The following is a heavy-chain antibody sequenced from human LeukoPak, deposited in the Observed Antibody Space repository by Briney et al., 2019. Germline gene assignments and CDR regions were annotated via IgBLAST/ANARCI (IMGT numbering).Heavy chain of an antibody. J-gene: IGHJ4*02. CDR1: GITFSLYW. D-gene: IGHD6-13*01. Sequence: PGRSLRLSCAASGITFSLYWMSWVRQAPGKGLEWVANIKQDGSEKYYVDSVKGRFTISRDNAKNSLYLQMNSLRGEDTAVYYCAKEQMSSSWSPVDSWGQGTLVTVSS. CDR3: AKEQMSSSWSPVDS. CDR2: IKQDGSEK. V-gene: IGHV3-7*04.